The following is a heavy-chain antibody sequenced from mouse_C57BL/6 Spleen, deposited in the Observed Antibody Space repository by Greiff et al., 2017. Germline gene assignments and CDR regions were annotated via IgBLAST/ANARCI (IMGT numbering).Heavy chain of an antibody. V-gene: IGHV2-9*01. J-gene: IGHJ3*01. CDR3: DKHGQLRPCAY. CDR2: IWGGGST. CDR1: GFSLTSYG. Sequence: VQRVESGPGLVAPSPSLSITCTVSGFSLTSYGVDWVRQPPGKGLEWLGVIWGGGSTNYNSALMSILSISKDNSKSQFYLKMKRLQTDDTAMYYCDKHGQLRPCAYWGQGTLVTVSS. D-gene: IGHD3-2*02.